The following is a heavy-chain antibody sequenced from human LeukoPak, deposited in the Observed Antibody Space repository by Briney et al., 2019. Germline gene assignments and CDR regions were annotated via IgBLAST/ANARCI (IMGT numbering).Heavy chain of an antibody. Sequence: GGSLRLSCAASGFTFSSYAMSWVRQAPGKGLEWVSAISGSGGSTYYADSVKGRFTISRDNAKNSLYLQMNSLRAEDTAVYYCARDVAGSSSYDAFDIWGQGTMVTVSS. J-gene: IGHJ3*02. CDR2: ISGSGGST. CDR1: GFTFSSYA. D-gene: IGHD6-13*01. V-gene: IGHV3-23*01. CDR3: ARDVAGSSSYDAFDI.